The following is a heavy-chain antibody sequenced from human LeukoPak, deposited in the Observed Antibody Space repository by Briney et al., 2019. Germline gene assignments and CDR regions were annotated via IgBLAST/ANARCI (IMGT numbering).Heavy chain of an antibody. V-gene: IGHV3-53*01. D-gene: IGHD6-19*01. J-gene: IGHJ4*02. CDR2: IYSGGST. CDR1: GFTVSSNY. CDR3: AKSIRAHIAVAGTFMDY. Sequence: PGGSLRLSCTVSGFTVSSNYMSWVRQAPGKGLEWVSVIYSGGSTYYADSVKGRFTISRDNSKNTLYLQMNSLRAEDTAVYYCAKSIRAHIAVAGTFMDYWGQGTLVTVSS.